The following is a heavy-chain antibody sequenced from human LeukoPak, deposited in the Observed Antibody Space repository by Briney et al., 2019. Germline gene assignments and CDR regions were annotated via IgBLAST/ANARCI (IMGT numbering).Heavy chain of an antibody. CDR2: ISGSGGST. Sequence: GGSLRLSCAASGFTFSSYAMSWVRQAPGKGPEWVSAISGSGGSTYYADSVKGRFTISRDNAKNSLYLQMNSLRDEDAAVYYCARGSIFGVVRYYFDYWGQGTLVTVSS. V-gene: IGHV3-23*01. D-gene: IGHD3-3*01. CDR3: ARGSIFGVVRYYFDY. J-gene: IGHJ4*02. CDR1: GFTFSSYA.